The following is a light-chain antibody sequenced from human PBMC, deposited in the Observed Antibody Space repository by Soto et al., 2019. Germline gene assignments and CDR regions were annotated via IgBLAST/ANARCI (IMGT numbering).Light chain of an antibody. CDR2: EVS. Sequence: DVVMTQTPLSLSVAPGQPASISCKSSQSLLHITGETFLFWYLQKPGQSPQLLIYEVSTRVSGVPDRFSGSGSGKDFTLEISRVETDDVGIYYCMQSTQLTPTFGQGTRLGIE. J-gene: IGKJ5*01. V-gene: IGKV2D-29*02. CDR1: QSLLHITGETF. CDR3: MQSTQLTPT.